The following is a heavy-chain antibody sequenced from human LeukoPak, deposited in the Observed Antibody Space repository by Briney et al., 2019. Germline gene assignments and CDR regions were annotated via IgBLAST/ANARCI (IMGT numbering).Heavy chain of an antibody. Sequence: GGSLRLSCAASGFTFSSYAMSWVRQAPGKGLEWVSAISGSGGSTYYADSVKGRFTISRDNAKNSLYLQMNSLRAEDTALYYCARDRGRFGELRTWYFDYWGQGTLVTVSS. D-gene: IGHD3-10*01. V-gene: IGHV3-23*01. CDR3: ARDRGRFGELRTWYFDY. J-gene: IGHJ4*02. CDR1: GFTFSSYA. CDR2: ISGSGGST.